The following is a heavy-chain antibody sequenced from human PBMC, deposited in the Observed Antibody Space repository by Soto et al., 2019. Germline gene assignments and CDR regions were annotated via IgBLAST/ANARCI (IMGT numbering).Heavy chain of an antibody. CDR1: GGSISSYY. D-gene: IGHD6-19*01. Sequence: SETLSLTCTVSGGSISSYYWSWIRQPPGKGLEWIGYIYYSGSTNYNPSLKSRVTISVDTSKNQFSLKLSSVTAADTAVYYCARVWAVAGRDYWGQGTLVTVSS. CDR2: IYYSGST. J-gene: IGHJ4*02. V-gene: IGHV4-59*01. CDR3: ARVWAVAGRDY.